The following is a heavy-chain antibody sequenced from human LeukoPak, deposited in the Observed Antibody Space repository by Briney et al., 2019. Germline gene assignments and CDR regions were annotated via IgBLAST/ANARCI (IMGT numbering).Heavy chain of an antibody. Sequence: PGGSLRLSCEASGFTFSSYNMNWVRQAPGKGLEWVPSISTLSSYIYYADSMKGRFTISRDNAKNSLYLQMNSLRAEDTALYYCARARWELLYNFDYWGQGTLVTVSS. D-gene: IGHD1-26*01. V-gene: IGHV3-21*01. CDR1: GFTFSSYN. CDR3: ARARWELLYNFDY. J-gene: IGHJ4*02. CDR2: ISTLSSYI.